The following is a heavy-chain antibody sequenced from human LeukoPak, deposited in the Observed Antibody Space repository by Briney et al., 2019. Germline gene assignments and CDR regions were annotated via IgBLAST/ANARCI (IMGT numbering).Heavy chain of an antibody. CDR1: GFTFDDYG. D-gene: IGHD3-16*01. CDR3: ARNWALDY. CDR2: INWNGGST. Sequence: PGGSLRLSCAASGFTFDDYGMSWVRQAPGKGLEWVSGINWNGGSTGYADSVKGRFTISRDNSKNTLYLQIDSLRADDTAVYYCARNWALDYWGQGTLVTVSS. J-gene: IGHJ4*02. V-gene: IGHV3-20*04.